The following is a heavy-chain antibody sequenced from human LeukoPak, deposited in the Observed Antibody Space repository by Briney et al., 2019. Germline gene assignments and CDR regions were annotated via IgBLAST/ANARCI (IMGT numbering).Heavy chain of an antibody. CDR1: GFTFSSYW. D-gene: IGHD1-26*01. CDR3: AGGATSYGDAFDI. CDR2: IRYDGSNK. V-gene: IGHV3-30*02. J-gene: IGHJ3*02. Sequence: PGGSLRLSCAASGFTFSSYWMHWVRQAPGKGLEWVAFIRYDGSNKYYADSVKGRFTISRDNSKNTLYLQMNSLRAEDTAVYYCAGGATSYGDAFDIWGQGTMVTVSS.